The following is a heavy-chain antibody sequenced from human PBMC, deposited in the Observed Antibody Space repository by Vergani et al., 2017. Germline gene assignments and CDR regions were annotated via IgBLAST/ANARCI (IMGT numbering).Heavy chain of an antibody. D-gene: IGHD3-10*01. V-gene: IGHV4-59*01. CDR3: ARVGVANRNRAVDY. J-gene: IGHJ4*02. CDR1: GGSISSYY. CDR2: IYYIGRT. Sequence: QVQLQESGPGLVKPSETLSLTCTVSGGSISSYYWSWIRQPPGKGLEWIGYIYYIGRTNYNPSLKSRVTISVDTSKNQFSLKLSSVTAADTAVYYCARVGVANRNRAVDYWSQGTLVTVSS.